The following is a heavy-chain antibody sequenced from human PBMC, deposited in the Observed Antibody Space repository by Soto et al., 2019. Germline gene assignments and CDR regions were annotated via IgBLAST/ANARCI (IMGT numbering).Heavy chain of an antibody. CDR1: GGSISSSSYY. J-gene: IGHJ6*02. CDR2: IYYSGST. CDR3: ARILMSAGIDCYYYYGMDV. Sequence: SETVSLTCTVSGGSISSSSYYWGWIRQPPGKGLEWIGSIYYSGSTYYNPSLKSRVTISVDTSKNQFSLKLSSVTAADTAVYYCARILMSAGIDCYYYYGMDVCGQGTTVTVSS. D-gene: IGHD6-19*01. V-gene: IGHV4-39*01.